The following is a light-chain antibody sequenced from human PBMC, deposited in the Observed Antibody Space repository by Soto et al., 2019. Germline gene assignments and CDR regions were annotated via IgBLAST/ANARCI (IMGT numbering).Light chain of an antibody. CDR3: CSYGGSSAV. Sequence: QSVLTQPAYVSGSRGQSITISCTGTRSDVGSHNLVSWYQQHPGQAPKLMIYEVSKRPLGVSTRFSASKSGNTASLTISGLQAEDEADYYCCSYGGSSAVFGGGTQLTVL. CDR2: EVS. CDR1: RSDVGSHNL. J-gene: IGLJ7*01. V-gene: IGLV2-23*02.